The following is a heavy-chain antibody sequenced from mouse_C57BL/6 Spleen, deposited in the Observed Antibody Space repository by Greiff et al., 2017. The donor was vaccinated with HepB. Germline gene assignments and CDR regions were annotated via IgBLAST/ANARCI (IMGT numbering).Heavy chain of an antibody. Sequence: EVQLQQSGPELVKPGASVKIPCKASGYTFTDYNMDWVKQSHGKSLEWIGDINPNNGGTIYNQKFKGKATLTVDKSSSTAYMELRSLTSEDTAVYYCARYYGERYFDVWGTGTTVTVSS. CDR1: GYTFTDYN. V-gene: IGHV1-18*01. CDR2: INPNNGGT. J-gene: IGHJ1*03. D-gene: IGHD1-1*01. CDR3: ARYYGERYFDV.